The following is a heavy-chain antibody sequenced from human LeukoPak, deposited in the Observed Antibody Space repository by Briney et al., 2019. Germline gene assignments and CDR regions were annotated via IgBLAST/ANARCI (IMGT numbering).Heavy chain of an antibody. CDR3: ARAVVITSHFDS. CDR1: GFTFSSYW. V-gene: IGHV3-7*01. Sequence: GGSLRLSCAASGFTFSSYWMSWVRQSPGKGLEWVANIKQDGSEKYYVDSVKGRFIISRDNAKKSLYLQMNSLRGEDTAVYYCARAVVITSHFDSWGQGTLVTVSS. CDR2: IKQDGSEK. D-gene: IGHD3-22*01. J-gene: IGHJ4*02.